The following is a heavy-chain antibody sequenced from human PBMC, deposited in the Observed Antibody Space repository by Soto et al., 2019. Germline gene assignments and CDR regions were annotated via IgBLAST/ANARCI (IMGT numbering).Heavy chain of an antibody. D-gene: IGHD3-22*01. CDR3: AHSLFTVIVVGRVYFDY. CDR1: GFSLSTSEVG. V-gene: IGHV2-5*02. J-gene: IGHJ4*02. Sequence: QITLKESGPTLVKPTQTLTLTCTFSGFSLSTSEVGVGWVRQPPGKALEWLALIYWDDDKRYSPSLKSRLTITKDTSKNQVVLTMTNMDPVDTATYYCAHSLFTVIVVGRVYFDYWGQGTLVTVSS. CDR2: IYWDDDK.